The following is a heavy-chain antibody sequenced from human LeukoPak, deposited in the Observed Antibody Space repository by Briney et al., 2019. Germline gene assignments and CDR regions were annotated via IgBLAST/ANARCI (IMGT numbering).Heavy chain of an antibody. J-gene: IGHJ5*02. D-gene: IGHD3-9*01. CDR2: ISGSGGST. CDR1: GFTFSSYA. Sequence: PGGSLRLSCAASGFTFSSYAMSWVRQAPGKGLEWVSAISGSGGSTYYADSVKGRFTISRDNSKNTLYLQMNSLRAEDTAVYYCAKGSRVVGYFDWLFTWGQGTLVTVSS. CDR3: AKGSRVVGYFDWLFT. V-gene: IGHV3-23*01.